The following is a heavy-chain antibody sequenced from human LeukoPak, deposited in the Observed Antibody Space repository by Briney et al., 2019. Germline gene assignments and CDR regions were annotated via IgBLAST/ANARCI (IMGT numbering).Heavy chain of an antibody. CDR3: ARERTGYSSSWSHYYYYAMDV. CDR2: ISSSSSYI. Sequence: GGSLRLSCAASGFTFSSYSMNWVRQAPGKGLEWVSSISSSSSYIYYADSVKGRFTISRDNAKNSLYLQMNSRRAEDTAVYYCARERTGYSSSWSHYYYYAMDVWGQGTTVTVSS. D-gene: IGHD6-13*01. CDR1: GFTFSSYS. V-gene: IGHV3-21*01. J-gene: IGHJ6*02.